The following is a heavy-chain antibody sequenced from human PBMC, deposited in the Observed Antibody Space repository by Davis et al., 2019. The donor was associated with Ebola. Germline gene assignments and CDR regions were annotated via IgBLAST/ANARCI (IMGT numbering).Heavy chain of an antibody. J-gene: IGHJ5*02. CDR3: ARRGSGCSSTSCYSWFDP. CDR1: GGSISSYY. CDR2: IYYSGST. V-gene: IGHV4-59*06. Sequence: SETLSLTCTVSGGSISSYYWSWIRQPPGKGLEWIGYIYYSGSTYYNPSLKSRVTISVDTSKNQFSLKLSSVTAADTAVYYCARRGSGCSSTSCYSWFDPWGQGTLVTVSS. D-gene: IGHD2-2*01.